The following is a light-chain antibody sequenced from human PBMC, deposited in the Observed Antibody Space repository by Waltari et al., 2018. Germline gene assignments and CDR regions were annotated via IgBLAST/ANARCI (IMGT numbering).Light chain of an antibody. CDR3: QVWDSSSDQVV. J-gene: IGLJ2*01. V-gene: IGLV3-10*01. CDR1: ALPRKY. Sequence: SYELTQPPSVSVSPGQTARITCSGSALPRKYAFWYQQKSGQAPVLVIYEDTKRPSGIPERFSGSTSGTTNTLTISRVEAGDEADYYCQVWDSSSDQVVFGGGTKLTVL. CDR2: EDT.